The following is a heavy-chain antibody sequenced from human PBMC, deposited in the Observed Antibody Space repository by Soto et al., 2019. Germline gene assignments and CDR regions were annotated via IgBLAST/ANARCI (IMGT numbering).Heavy chain of an antibody. CDR2: MNPNGGNT. V-gene: IGHV1-8*01. D-gene: IGHD2-8*01. CDR3: ARVAGVDCTNGVCYENDAFDI. J-gene: IGHJ3*02. CDR1: GYTFTSYD. Sequence: GASVKVSCKASGYTFTSYDINWVRQATGQGLEWMGWMNPNGGNTGYAQKFQGRVTMTRNTSISTAYMELSSLRSEDTAVYYCARVAGVDCTNGVCYENDAFDIWGQGTMVTVSS.